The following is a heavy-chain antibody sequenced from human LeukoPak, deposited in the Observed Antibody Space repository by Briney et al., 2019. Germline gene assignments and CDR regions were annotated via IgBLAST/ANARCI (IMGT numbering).Heavy chain of an antibody. CDR3: AKLISSATNY. V-gene: IGHV3-23*01. CDR2: ISSSGSHT. Sequence: GSLRLSCAASRFTFSNYAMTWVRRAPGKGLEWVSSISSSGSHTYYADSVKGRFTISRDNSKNTLYLQMNSLRVEDTAVFYCAKLISSATNYWGQGTLVTVSS. D-gene: IGHD2-15*01. CDR1: RFTFSNYA. J-gene: IGHJ4*02.